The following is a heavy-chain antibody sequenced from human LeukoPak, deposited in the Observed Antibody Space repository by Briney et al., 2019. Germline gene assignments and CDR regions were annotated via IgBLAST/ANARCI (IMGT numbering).Heavy chain of an antibody. Sequence: PGGSLRLSCAASGFIFSTYDMNWVRQAPGRGLEWVSYISTSGSTIYYADSVKGRFTVSRDNAKNSLYLQMNSLRDEDTAVYYCARDMTMVREVKYWFDSWGQGTPVTVSS. CDR3: ARDMTMVREVKYWFDS. CDR1: GFIFSTYD. J-gene: IGHJ5*01. D-gene: IGHD3-10*01. V-gene: IGHV3-48*02. CDR2: ISTSGSTI.